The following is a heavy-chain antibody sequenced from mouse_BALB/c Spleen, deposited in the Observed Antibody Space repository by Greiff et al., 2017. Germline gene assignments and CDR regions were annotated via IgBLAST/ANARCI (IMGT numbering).Heavy chain of an antibody. CDR3: ARRGTGYFDY. CDR2: IDPYNGGT. CDR1: GYSFTGYN. D-gene: IGHD3-3*01. Sequence: VQLKESGPELGKPGASVKISCKASGYSFTGYNMYWVKQSHRKSLEWIGYIDPYNGGTSYNQKSKGKATLTVDKSSSTAYMHLNSLTSEDSAIYYCARRGTGYFDYWGQGTTLTVSS. J-gene: IGHJ2*01. V-gene: IGHV1S135*01.